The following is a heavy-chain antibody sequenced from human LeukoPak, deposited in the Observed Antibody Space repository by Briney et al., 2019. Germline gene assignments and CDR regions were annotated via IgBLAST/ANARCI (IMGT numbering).Heavy chain of an antibody. D-gene: IGHD3-3*01. CDR2: INPSGGGT. J-gene: IGHJ4*02. CDR1: GYTFTSYY. V-gene: IGHV1-46*01. Sequence: GASVKVSCKASGYTFTSYYMHWVRQAPGQGLEWMGIINPSGGGTSYAQKFQGRVTMTRDSSINTAYMDLTNLRSDDTAVYYCARGQPGRRFLADYWGQGTLVTVSS. CDR3: ARGQPGRRFLADY.